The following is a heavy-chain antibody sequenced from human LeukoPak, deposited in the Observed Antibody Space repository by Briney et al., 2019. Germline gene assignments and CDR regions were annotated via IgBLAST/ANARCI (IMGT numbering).Heavy chain of an antibody. D-gene: IGHD6-19*01. CDR3: ARQSYSSAWYFFAY. Sequence: PSETLSLTWTVSGGSISSYYWTWIRQPPGKGLEWIGNIYYSGSTNYNPSLKSRVTISVDTSKNQFSLKLSSVTAADTAVYYCARQSYSSAWYFFAYWGQGTLVTVSS. CDR1: GGSISSYY. CDR2: IYYSGST. J-gene: IGHJ4*02. V-gene: IGHV4-59*08.